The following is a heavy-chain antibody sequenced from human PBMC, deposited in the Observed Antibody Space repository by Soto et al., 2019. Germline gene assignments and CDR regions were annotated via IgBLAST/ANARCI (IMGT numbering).Heavy chain of an antibody. CDR3: VGERVAWVICSGTSCLDY. CDR2: IKQDGSEK. V-gene: IGHV3-7*01. CDR1: GFTFSSYW. J-gene: IGHJ4*02. Sequence: GGSLRLSCAASGFTFSSYWMSWVRQAPGKGLEWVANIKQDGSEKYYVDSVKGRFTISRDNAKNSLSLQMNSLRAEDMAVYYCVGERVAWVICSGTSCLDYWGQGTRVTVSS. D-gene: IGHD2-2*01.